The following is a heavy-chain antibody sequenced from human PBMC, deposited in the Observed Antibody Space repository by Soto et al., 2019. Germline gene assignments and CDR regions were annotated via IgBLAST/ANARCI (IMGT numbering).Heavy chain of an antibody. D-gene: IGHD6-13*01. CDR3: ARRDHESSSWYFDY. CDR1: GGSISSYY. Sequence: SETLSLTCTVSGGSISSYYWSWIRQPPGKGLEWIGYIYYSGSTNYNPSLKSRVTISVDTSKNQFSLKLSSVTAADTAVYYCARRDHESSSWYFDYWGQGTLVTVSS. CDR2: IYYSGST. V-gene: IGHV4-59*08. J-gene: IGHJ4*02.